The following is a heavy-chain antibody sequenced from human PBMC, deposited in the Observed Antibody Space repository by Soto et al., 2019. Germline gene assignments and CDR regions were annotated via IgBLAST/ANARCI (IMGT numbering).Heavy chain of an antibody. J-gene: IGHJ6*02. CDR2: IYHSGST. V-gene: IGHV4-4*02. CDR3: ARLNYYGSGSRPDNYYYYGMDV. D-gene: IGHD3-10*01. Sequence: SETLSLTCAVSGGSISSSNWWSWVRQPPGKGLEWIGEIYHSGSTNYNPSLKSRVTISVDTSKNQFSLKLSSVTAADTAVYYCARLNYYGSGSRPDNYYYYGMDVWGQGTTVTVSS. CDR1: GGSISSSNW.